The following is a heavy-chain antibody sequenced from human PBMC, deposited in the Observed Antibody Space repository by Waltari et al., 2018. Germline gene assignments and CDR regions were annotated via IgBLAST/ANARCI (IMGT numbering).Heavy chain of an antibody. CDR1: GFIFDHYW. D-gene: IGHD2-15*01. Sequence: EVRLVESGGDSVQPGGSLRLSCAASGFIFDHYWMHWVRQAPGTGLEWLARIKCDGIRITYADSVKGRFTISRDTPKSTLYLQSNSLRVEDTAVYYCAVRAKEGYCEGGSCHARLDSWGQGTLVSVSS. V-gene: IGHV3-74*01. CDR2: IKCDGIRI. CDR3: AVRAKEGYCEGGSCHARLDS. J-gene: IGHJ4*02.